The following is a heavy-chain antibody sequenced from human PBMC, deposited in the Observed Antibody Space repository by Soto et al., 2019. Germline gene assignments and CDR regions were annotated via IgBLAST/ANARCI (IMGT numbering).Heavy chain of an antibody. CDR1: GGSISSSSYY. J-gene: IGHJ4*02. D-gene: IGHD2-21*01. CDR2: IYHSGST. V-gene: IGHV4-31*03. Sequence: PSETLSLTCTVSGGSISSSSYYWSWIRQHPGKGLEWIGNIYHSGSTYFNPSLKSRVIISVDTSKNQFSLKLSSVTAADTAVYFCARVRNSFFDYWGQGAVVTVSS. CDR3: ARVRNSFFDY.